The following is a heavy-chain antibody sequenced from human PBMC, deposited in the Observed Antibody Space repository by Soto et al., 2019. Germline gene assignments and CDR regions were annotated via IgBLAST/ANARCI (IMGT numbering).Heavy chain of an antibody. CDR2: ISGSGGST. D-gene: IGHD3-9*01. CDR1: GFTFSSYA. J-gene: IGHJ6*02. V-gene: IGHV3-23*01. Sequence: PGGSLRLSCAASGFTFSSYAMSWVLQAPGKGLEWVSAISGSGGSTYYADSVKGRFTISRDNSKNTLYLQMNSLRAEDTAVYYCAKAVLASYYDFLTGATDYGMHDWGQRNTVTVYS. CDR3: AKAVLASYYDFLTGATDYGMHD.